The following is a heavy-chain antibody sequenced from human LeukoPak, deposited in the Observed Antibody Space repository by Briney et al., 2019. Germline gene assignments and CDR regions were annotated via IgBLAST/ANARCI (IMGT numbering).Heavy chain of an antibody. CDR3: ARETYYYDSSGTYLFDY. V-gene: IGHV3-20*04. CDR2: INWSGGST. D-gene: IGHD3-22*01. CDR1: GFTVSSNY. J-gene: IGHJ4*02. Sequence: GGSLRLSCAASGFTVSSNYMSWVRQAPGKGLEWVSGINWSGGSTGYADSVKGRFTISRDNAKNSLYLQMNSLRAEDTALYYCARETYYYDSSGTYLFDYWGQGTLVTVSS.